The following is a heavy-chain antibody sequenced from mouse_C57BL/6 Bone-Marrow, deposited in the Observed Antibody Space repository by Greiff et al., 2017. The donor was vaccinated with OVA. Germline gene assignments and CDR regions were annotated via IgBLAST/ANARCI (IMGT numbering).Heavy chain of an antibody. Sequence: EVKVVESGGGLVKPGGSLKLSCAASGFTFSDYGMHWVRQAPEKGLEWVAYISSGSSTIYYADTVKGRFTISRDNAKNTLFLQMTSLRSEDTAMYYCARETGYGNYDAMDYWGQGTSVTVSS. CDR3: ARETGYGNYDAMDY. J-gene: IGHJ4*01. D-gene: IGHD2-1*01. CDR2: ISSGSSTI. V-gene: IGHV5-17*01. CDR1: GFTFSDYG.